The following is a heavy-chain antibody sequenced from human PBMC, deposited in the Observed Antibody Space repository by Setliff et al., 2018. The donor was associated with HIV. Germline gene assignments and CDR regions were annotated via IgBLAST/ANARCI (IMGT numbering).Heavy chain of an antibody. Sequence: SETLSLTCTVSGGSINSHYWNWIRQPPGKGQEWLAYVYYSGSTNYNPSLKSRVTISVDTSKNHFSLRLNSLTAADTAVYYCARALAYFGADCPEDAFDIWGQGTMVTVSS. CDR1: GGSINSHY. J-gene: IGHJ3*02. V-gene: IGHV4-59*11. CDR3: ARALAYFGADCPEDAFDI. D-gene: IGHD2-21*01. CDR2: VYYSGST.